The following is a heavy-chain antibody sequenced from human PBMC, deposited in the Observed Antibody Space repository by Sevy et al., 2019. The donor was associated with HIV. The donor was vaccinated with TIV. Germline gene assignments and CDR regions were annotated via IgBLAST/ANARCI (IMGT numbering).Heavy chain of an antibody. Sequence: GGSLRLSCAASGFTFSSYAMHWVRQAPGKGLEWVAVISYDGSNKYYADSVKGRFTISRDNSKNTLYLQMNSLRAEDTAVYYCARESYSGSWYGVFDYWGQGTLVTVSS. CDR1: GFTFSSYA. CDR3: ARESYSGSWYGVFDY. J-gene: IGHJ4*02. CDR2: ISYDGSNK. D-gene: IGHD6-13*01. V-gene: IGHV3-30*04.